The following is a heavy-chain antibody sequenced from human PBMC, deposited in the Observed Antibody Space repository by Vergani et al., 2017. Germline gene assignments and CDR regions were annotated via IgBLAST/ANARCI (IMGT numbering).Heavy chain of an antibody. D-gene: IGHD1-26*01. CDR1: GFTFSSYG. V-gene: IGHV3-30*18. Sequence: QVQLVESGGGVVQPGRSLRLSCAASGFTFSSYGMHWVRQAPGKGLEWVAVISYDGSNKYYADSVKGRFTISRDNSKNTLYLQMNSLRAEDTAVYYCAKDDGERSGSYGYDYWGQGTLVTVSS. J-gene: IGHJ4*02. CDR2: ISYDGSNK. CDR3: AKDDGERSGSYGYDY.